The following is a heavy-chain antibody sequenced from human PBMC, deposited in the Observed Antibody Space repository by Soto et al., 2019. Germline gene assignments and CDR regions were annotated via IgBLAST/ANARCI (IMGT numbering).Heavy chain of an antibody. CDR1: GGSISSGDYY. J-gene: IGHJ3*02. CDR2: IYYSGST. CDR3: SRGWYYYGSGSYYNDKNDAFDI. V-gene: IGHV4-30-4*01. D-gene: IGHD3-10*01. Sequence: SETLSLTCTVSGGSISSGDYYWSWIRQPPGKGLEWIGYIYYSGSTYYNPSLKSRVTISVDTSKNHFSLKLSSVTAADTAVYYCSRGWYYYGSGSYYNDKNDAFDIWGQGTMVTVSS.